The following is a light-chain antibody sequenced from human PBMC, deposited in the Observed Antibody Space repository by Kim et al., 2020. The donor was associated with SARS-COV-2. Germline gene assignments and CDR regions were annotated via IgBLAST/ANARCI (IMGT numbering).Light chain of an antibody. CDR1: QSVVNNF. Sequence: IALTQSPGTPPLSPGETATISCRASQSVVNNFLAWYQQKPGQAPMLLIYGASRRATGIQDRFSGSGSGTDFTLTISRLEPEDFAMYYCQQYGSSRRTFGQGTKVDIK. CDR2: GAS. J-gene: IGKJ1*01. CDR3: QQYGSSRRT. V-gene: IGKV3-20*01.